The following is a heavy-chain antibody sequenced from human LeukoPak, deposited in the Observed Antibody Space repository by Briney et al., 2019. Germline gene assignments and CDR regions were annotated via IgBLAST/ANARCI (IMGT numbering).Heavy chain of an antibody. J-gene: IGHJ4*02. CDR2: ISTSSSYI. V-gene: IGHV3-21*01. CDR1: GFTFSSYS. D-gene: IGHD5-12*01. CDR3: ARATRGGYDGYFDY. Sequence: GGSLRLSCAASGFTFSSYSMNWVRQAPGKGLEWVSFISTSSSYIYYADSVKGRFIISRDNARKSLYLQMNSLRAEDTAVYYCARATRGGYDGYFDYWGQGTLVTVSS.